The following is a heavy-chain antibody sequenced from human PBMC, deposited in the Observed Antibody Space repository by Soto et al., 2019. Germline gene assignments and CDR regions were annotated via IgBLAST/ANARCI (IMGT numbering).Heavy chain of an antibody. J-gene: IGHJ4*02. D-gene: IGHD3-3*02. V-gene: IGHV4-34*01. Sequence: PSETLSLTCAVYGGSFSGYYWSWIRQPPGKGLEWIGEINHSGSTNYNPSLKSRVTISVDTSKNQFSLKLSSVTAADTAVYYCAREIRYYFDYWGQGTLVTVS. CDR3: AREIRYYFDY. CDR2: INHSGST. CDR1: GGSFSGYY.